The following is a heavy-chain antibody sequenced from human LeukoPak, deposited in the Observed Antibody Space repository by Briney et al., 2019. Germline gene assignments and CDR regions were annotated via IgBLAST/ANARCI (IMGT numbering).Heavy chain of an antibody. V-gene: IGHV3-53*01. J-gene: IGHJ6*03. CDR3: ARGWGDYNYYYYMDV. CDR1: GFTFSNAW. Sequence: PGGSLRLSCAASGFTFSNAWMSWVRQAPGKGLEWVSVIYSGGSTYYADSVKGRFTISRDNSKNTLYLQMNSLRAEDTAVYYCARGWGDYNYYYYMDVWGKGTTVTVSS. CDR2: IYSGGST. D-gene: IGHD2-21*02.